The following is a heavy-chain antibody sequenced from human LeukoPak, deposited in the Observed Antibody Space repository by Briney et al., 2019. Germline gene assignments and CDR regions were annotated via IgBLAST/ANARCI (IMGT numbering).Heavy chain of an antibody. CDR1: GGSISSYY. CDR3: ARMIRVYYFDY. D-gene: IGHD2-8*01. CDR2: INYSGST. V-gene: IGHV4-59*01. Sequence: SETLSLTCTVSGGSISSYYWSWIRQPPGKGLEWIGNINYSGSTNYNPSLKSRVTISVDTSKNQFSLNLSSVTAADTAVYYCARMIRVYYFDYWGQGNLVTVSS. J-gene: IGHJ4*02.